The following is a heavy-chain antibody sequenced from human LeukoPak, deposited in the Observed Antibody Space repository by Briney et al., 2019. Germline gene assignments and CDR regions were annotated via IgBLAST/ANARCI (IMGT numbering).Heavy chain of an antibody. J-gene: IGHJ4*02. V-gene: IGHV3-30*18. CDR1: GFTFSSYG. Sequence: GRSLRLSCAASGFTFSSYGMHWVRQAPGKGLEWVAVISYDGSNKYYADSVKGRFTISRDNSKNTLYLQMNSLRAEDTAVYYCAKVGLEAPFDHWGQGTLVTVSS. CDR2: ISYDGSNK. D-gene: IGHD3-3*01. CDR3: AKVGLEAPFDH.